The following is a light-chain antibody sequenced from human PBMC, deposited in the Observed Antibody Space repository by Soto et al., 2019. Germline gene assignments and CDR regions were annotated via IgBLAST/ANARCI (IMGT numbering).Light chain of an antibody. J-gene: IGLJ2*01. CDR2: DVS. CDR3: SSYTSSSTPHVV. CDR1: SSDVGGYNY. Sequence: QSVLTQPASVSGSPGQSITISCTGTSSDVGGYNYVSWYQQHPGKAPKLMIYDVSNRPSGVSNRFSGSKSGNTASLTISGLQAEDEADYYCSSYTSSSTPHVVSGGGTQLTVL. V-gene: IGLV2-14*01.